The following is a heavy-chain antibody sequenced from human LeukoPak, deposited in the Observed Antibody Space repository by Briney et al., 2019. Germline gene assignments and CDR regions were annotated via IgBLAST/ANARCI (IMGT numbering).Heavy chain of an antibody. CDR1: GYTFTTYD. CDR2: MNPNSGNT. V-gene: IGHV1-8*03. J-gene: IGHJ4*02. D-gene: IGHD3-22*01. Sequence: ASVKVSCKASGYTFTTYDINWVRQAAGQGLEWMGWMNPNSGNTGYVQKFQGRLTITRDASISTAYMELSSLRSDDTAVYYCARTKPDNSEMYNWGQGTLVTVSS. CDR3: ARTKPDNSEMYN.